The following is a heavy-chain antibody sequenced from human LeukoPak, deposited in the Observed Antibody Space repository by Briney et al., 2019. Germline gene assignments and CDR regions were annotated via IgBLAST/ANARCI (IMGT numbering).Heavy chain of an antibody. CDR3: ARDSPMYYYDSSGYSRGSFDY. V-gene: IGHV3-33*01. CDR1: GFSFSSYG. Sequence: GRSLRLSCAASGFSFSSYGMHWVRQAPGKGLEWVAVIWYDGSKKYYADSVKGRFIISRDNSRNTLYLQINSLRAEDTAVYYCARDSPMYYYDSSGYSRGSFDYWGQGTLVTVSS. J-gene: IGHJ4*02. CDR2: IWYDGSKK. D-gene: IGHD3-22*01.